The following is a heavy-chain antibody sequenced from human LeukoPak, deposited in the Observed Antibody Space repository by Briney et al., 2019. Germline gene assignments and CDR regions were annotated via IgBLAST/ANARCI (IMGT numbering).Heavy chain of an antibody. V-gene: IGHV3-21*01. D-gene: IGHD1-7*01. J-gene: IGHJ4*02. CDR1: GFTFSSYS. CDR2: ISSSSSYI. CDR3: AREATYNWNYVYFDY. Sequence: GGSLRLSCAASGFTFSSYSMNWVRQAPGKGLEWVSSISSSSSYIYYADSVKGRFTISRDNAKNSLYLQMNSPRAEDTAVYYCAREATYNWNYVYFDYWGQGTLVTVSS.